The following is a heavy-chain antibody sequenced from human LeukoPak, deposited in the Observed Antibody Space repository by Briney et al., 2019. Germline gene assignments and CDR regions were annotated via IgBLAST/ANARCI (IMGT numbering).Heavy chain of an antibody. CDR3: TRDPYYYDSSGYGRDAFDI. Sequence: ASVKVSCKASGYTFTSYDINWVRQATGQGPEWMGWMNPNSGNTGYAQKFQGRVTMTRNTSISTAYMELSSLRSEDTAVYYCTRDPYYYDSSGYGRDAFDIWGQGTMVTVSS. CDR1: GYTFTSYD. J-gene: IGHJ3*02. CDR2: MNPNSGNT. D-gene: IGHD3-22*01. V-gene: IGHV1-8*01.